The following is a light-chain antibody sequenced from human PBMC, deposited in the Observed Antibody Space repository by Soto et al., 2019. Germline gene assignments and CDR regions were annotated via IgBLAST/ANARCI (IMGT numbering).Light chain of an antibody. CDR3: SSYTGGNPSYV. Sequence: QSVLPQPPSASGSPGQSVTISCTGTSSDVGGYDYVSWYQQRPGKAPKLLIHEVTKRPSGVPDRFSGSKSGNTASLTVSGLQAEDEADYYCSSYTGGNPSYVFGTGTKVTVL. V-gene: IGLV2-8*01. CDR2: EVT. J-gene: IGLJ1*01. CDR1: SSDVGGYDY.